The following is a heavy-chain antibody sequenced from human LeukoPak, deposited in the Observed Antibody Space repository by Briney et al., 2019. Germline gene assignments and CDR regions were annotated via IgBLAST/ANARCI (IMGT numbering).Heavy chain of an antibody. D-gene: IGHD6-6*01. Sequence: GESLKISCEGSGYSFTTYWIGWVRQMPGKGLDWMGIIYPGDSNTRHSPSFQGQVTISADKSISTAYLQWSSLKASDTAMYYCARHAIYSDSSSAFDIWGQGTMVTVSS. CDR3: ARHAIYSDSSSAFDI. V-gene: IGHV5-51*01. CDR2: IYPGDSNT. J-gene: IGHJ3*02. CDR1: GYSFTTYW.